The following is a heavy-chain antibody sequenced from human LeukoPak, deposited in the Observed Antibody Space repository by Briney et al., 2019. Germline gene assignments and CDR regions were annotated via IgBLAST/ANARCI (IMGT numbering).Heavy chain of an antibody. V-gene: IGHV3-23*01. CDR3: ANAQGSYYYYGMDV. J-gene: IGHJ6*02. D-gene: IGHD1-26*01. CDR2: ISGSGGST. CDR1: GFTFSSYA. Sequence: GRSLRLSCAASGFTFSSYAMSWVRQAPGKGLEWVSGISGSGGSTYYADSVKGRFTISRDNSKNTLYLQMNSLRAEDTAVYYCANAQGSYYYYGMDVWGQGTTVTVSS.